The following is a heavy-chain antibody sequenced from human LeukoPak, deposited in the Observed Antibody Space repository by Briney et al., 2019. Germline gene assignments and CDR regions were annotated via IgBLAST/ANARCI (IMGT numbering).Heavy chain of an antibody. J-gene: IGHJ4*02. CDR2: INHSGST. Sequence: SETLSLTCAVYGGSFSGYYWSWIRQPPGKGLEWIGEINHSGSTNYNPSLKSRVAISVDTSKNQFSLKLSSVTAADTAVYYCARFGYSYGSGFDYWGQGTLVTVSS. D-gene: IGHD5-18*01. CDR1: GGSFSGYY. CDR3: ARFGYSYGSGFDY. V-gene: IGHV4-34*01.